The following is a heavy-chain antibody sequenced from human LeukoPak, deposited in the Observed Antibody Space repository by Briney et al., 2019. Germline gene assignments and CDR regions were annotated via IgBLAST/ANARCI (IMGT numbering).Heavy chain of an antibody. J-gene: IGHJ4*02. CDR2: IRDSAGYT. CDR3: AKERQLGVCYFDY. D-gene: IGHD3-16*01. V-gene: IGHV3-23*01. Sequence: GGSLRLSCAASGFTFSNYAMSWVRQAPGKGLEWVSAIRDSAGYTYYADSVKGRFTVSRDNFKNTLYLQMNSLRAEDTAVYYCAKERQLGVCYFDYWGQGTLVTVSP. CDR1: GFTFSNYA.